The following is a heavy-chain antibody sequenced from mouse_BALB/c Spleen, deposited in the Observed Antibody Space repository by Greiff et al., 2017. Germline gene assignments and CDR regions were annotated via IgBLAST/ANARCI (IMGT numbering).Heavy chain of an antibody. CDR2: ISNLAYSI. D-gene: IGHD2-4*01. J-gene: IGHJ4*01. Sequence: EVMLVESGGGLVQPGGSRKLSCAASGFTFSDYGMAWVRQAPGKGPEWVAFISNLAYSIYYADTVTGRFTISRENAKNTLYLEMSSLRSEDTAMYYCARAYDYDDAMDYWGQGTSVTVSS. V-gene: IGHV5-15*02. CDR1: GFTFSDYG. CDR3: ARAYDYDDAMDY.